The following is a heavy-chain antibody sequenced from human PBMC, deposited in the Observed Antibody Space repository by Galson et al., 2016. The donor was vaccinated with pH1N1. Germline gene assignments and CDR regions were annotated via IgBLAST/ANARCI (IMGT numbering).Heavy chain of an antibody. CDR1: GFTFDDYA. D-gene: IGHD5-18*01. Sequence: SLRLSCAASGFTFDDYAMHWVRPAPGKGLEWVSGLSWNSGSLGYADSVKGRFTISRDNAKNSLYLQMKSLRAEDTALYYCAQVRGYAYGSFDYWGQGTLVTVSS. CDR2: LSWNSGSL. J-gene: IGHJ4*02. V-gene: IGHV3-9*01. CDR3: AQVRGYAYGSFDY.